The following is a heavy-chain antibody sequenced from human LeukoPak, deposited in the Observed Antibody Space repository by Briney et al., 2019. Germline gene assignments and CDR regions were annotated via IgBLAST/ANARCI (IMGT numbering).Heavy chain of an antibody. Sequence: ASVKVSCKASGGTFSSYAISWVRQAPGQGLEWMRRIIPIFGTANYAQKFQGRVTIPTDESTSTAYMELSSLRSEDTAVYYCARVLYYDSSGYYYWGQGTLVTVSS. D-gene: IGHD3-22*01. J-gene: IGHJ4*02. CDR2: IIPIFGTA. CDR3: ARVLYYDSSGYYY. CDR1: GGTFSSYA. V-gene: IGHV1-69*05.